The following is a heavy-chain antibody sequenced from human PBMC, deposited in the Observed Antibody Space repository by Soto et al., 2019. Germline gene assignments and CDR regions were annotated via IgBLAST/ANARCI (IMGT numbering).Heavy chain of an antibody. CDR2: IFWDDAK. CDR1: GFSLSTSGVG. D-gene: IGHD3-10*01. Sequence: QITLKESGPTLVKPTQTLTLTCTFSGFSLSTSGVGLGWIRQPPGKALEWLAAIFWDDAKRYSPSLNSRLTXPXAXSXXPVALTMANMDPVDTATYYCAHRPYYGVYGGTFTYWGQGALVTVSS. CDR3: AHRPYYGVYGGTFTY. V-gene: IGHV2-5*02. J-gene: IGHJ4*02.